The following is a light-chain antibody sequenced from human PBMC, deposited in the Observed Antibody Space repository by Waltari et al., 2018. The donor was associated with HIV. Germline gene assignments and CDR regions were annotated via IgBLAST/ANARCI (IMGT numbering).Light chain of an antibody. V-gene: IGLV2-14*01. J-gene: IGLJ1*01. CDR2: EVS. Sequence: QSALTQPVSVSGSPGQSIAISCIGTNTDVGRYNYVSWYQHHPGKAPKLIIYEVSNRPSEFSNRFSGSNSGDTAFLTISGLHGEDEADYYCWSYTSSDTFVFGTGTKVTVL. CDR1: NTDVGRYNY. CDR3: WSYTSSDTFV.